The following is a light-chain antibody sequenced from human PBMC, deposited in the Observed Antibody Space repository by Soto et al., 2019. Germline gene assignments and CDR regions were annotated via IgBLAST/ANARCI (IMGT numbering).Light chain of an antibody. Sequence: EIVLTQSPGTLSLSPGERATLSCRASQSVSSSSYLAWYQQKPGQAPRLLIYGASSRATGIPDRFSGSGSETDFTLTISRLEPEDFAVYYCHQYGSSPSYTFGQGTKLEI. CDR1: QSVSSSSY. J-gene: IGKJ2*01. V-gene: IGKV3-20*01. CDR2: GAS. CDR3: HQYGSSPSYT.